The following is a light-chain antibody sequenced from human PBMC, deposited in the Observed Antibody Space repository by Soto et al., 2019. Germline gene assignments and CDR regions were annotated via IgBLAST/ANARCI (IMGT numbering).Light chain of an antibody. CDR2: ATS. Sequence: DIPMTQSPSSLSASVGDRVTITCRASQDISNSLAWYQQKPGKVPKVLIYATSILQSGVPARFSGSGSGTDFTLTISCLQPEDVATYYCQNYTSAPLTFGGGTKVEI. J-gene: IGKJ4*01. CDR3: QNYTSAPLT. CDR1: QDISNS. V-gene: IGKV1-27*01.